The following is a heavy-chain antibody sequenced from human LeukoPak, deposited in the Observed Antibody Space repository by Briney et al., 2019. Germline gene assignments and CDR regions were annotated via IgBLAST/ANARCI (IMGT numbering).Heavy chain of an antibody. CDR2: GDYSGGT. CDR3: ARDFDANHDQDAFDV. V-gene: IGHV4-39*07. CDR1: GDSFTSVTDY. Sequence: SETLSLTCTVSGDSFTSVTDYWAWIRQPPGKGLEWIATGDYSGGTYYNPSLESRVAISADMSKNQISLQLTSVTGADTAVYFCARDFDANHDQDAFDVWGQGTLVTVSS. D-gene: IGHD3-9*01. J-gene: IGHJ3*01.